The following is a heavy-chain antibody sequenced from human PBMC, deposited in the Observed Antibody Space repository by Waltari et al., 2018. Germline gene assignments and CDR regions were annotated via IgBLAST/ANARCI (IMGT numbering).Heavy chain of an antibody. CDR1: GFTYSMYW. CDR2: SNSDGSST. V-gene: IGHV3-74*01. CDR3: ARGARRTTVTTGWWYFDL. Sequence: EVQLVESGGGLVQPGGSLRLSCAGSGFTYSMYWMHLVRQAPGKGLVWVSRSNSDGSSTSYADSVKGRFTISKDNAKNTVYLQMNSLRAEDTAIYYCARGARRTTVTTGWWYFDLWGRGTLVTVSS. J-gene: IGHJ2*01. D-gene: IGHD4-17*01.